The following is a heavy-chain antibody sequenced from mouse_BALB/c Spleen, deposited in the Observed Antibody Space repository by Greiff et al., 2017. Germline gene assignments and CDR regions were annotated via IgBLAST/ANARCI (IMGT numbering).Heavy chain of an antibody. CDR2: ISSGGST. V-gene: IGHV5-6-5*01. D-gene: IGHD2-12*01. J-gene: IGHJ2*01. CDR1: GFTFRSYA. CDR3: ARLRQVFDY. Sequence: EVKLVESGGGLVKPGGSLKLSCAASGFTFRSYAMSWVRQTPEKRLEWVASISSGGSTYYPDSVKGRFTISRDNARNILYLQMSSLRSEDTAMYYCARLRQVFDYWGQGTTLTVSS.